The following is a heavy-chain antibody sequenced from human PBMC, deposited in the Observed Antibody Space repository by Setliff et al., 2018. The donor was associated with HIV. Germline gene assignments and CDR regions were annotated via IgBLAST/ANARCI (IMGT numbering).Heavy chain of an antibody. J-gene: IGHJ3*02. CDR1: GYTFTAYY. Sequence: ASVKVSCKASGYTFTAYYIQWVRQAPGQGLEWMGWINPYSGGTNYEQNFQGWATMTRDTSITTAYMELSRLTSDDTALYFCVREVRAAYKGPLWFGQSDPRPDTFDIWGQGTMVTVSS. CDR2: INPYSGGT. CDR3: VREVRAAYKGPLWFGQSDPRPDTFDI. V-gene: IGHV1-2*04. D-gene: IGHD3-10*01.